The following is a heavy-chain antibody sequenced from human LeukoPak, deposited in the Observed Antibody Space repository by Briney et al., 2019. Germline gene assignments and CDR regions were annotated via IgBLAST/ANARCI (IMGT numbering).Heavy chain of an antibody. CDR1: GYTFTSYG. D-gene: IGHD6-19*01. Sequence: ASVKVSCKASGYTFTSYGISWVRQAPGQGLEWMGWISAYNGNTNYAQKLQGRVTMTTDTSTSTAYMELRSLRSEDTAVYYCAREARIAVAGYYYYYYMDVWGKGTTVTVSS. V-gene: IGHV1-18*01. CDR3: AREARIAVAGYYYYYYMDV. CDR2: ISAYNGNT. J-gene: IGHJ6*03.